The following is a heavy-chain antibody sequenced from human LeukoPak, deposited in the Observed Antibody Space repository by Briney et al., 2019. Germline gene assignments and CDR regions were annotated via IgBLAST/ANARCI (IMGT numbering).Heavy chain of an antibody. CDR1: GFTFSSYG. Sequence: GGSLRLSCGASGFTFSSYGMKWVRQAPGKGLEWVSYISSDTVNIYYADSVKGRFTISRDNAAKSVYLHMNRLSAEDTAVYYCVRDLNWAFDYWGQGNLVTVSS. CDR2: ISSDTVNI. V-gene: IGHV3-48*01. J-gene: IGHJ4*02. D-gene: IGHD7-27*01. CDR3: VRDLNWAFDY.